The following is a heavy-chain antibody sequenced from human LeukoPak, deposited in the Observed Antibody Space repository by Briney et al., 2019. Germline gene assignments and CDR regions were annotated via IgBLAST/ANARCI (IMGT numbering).Heavy chain of an antibody. V-gene: IGHV1-2*02. J-gene: IGHJ4*02. CDR1: GFTFTGQY. CDR2: IYPESGGT. Sequence: ASVKVSCKTSGFTFTGQYLHWVRQAPGQGLEWVGWIYPESGGTNYAQKFQGRVTMTRDTSSDTAYLELSRLRSDDTAVYYCSGGGAKYDYWGQGTRVTVSS. D-gene: IGHD2-21*01. CDR3: SGGGAKYDY.